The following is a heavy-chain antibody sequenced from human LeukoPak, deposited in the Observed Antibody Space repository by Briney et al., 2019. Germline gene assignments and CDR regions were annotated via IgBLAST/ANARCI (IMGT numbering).Heavy chain of an antibody. CDR3: TTLGNPGYFDS. J-gene: IGHJ4*02. Sequence: GWSLRLSCAASGFTVTNAWMSWVRQAPGKGLDWIGRIMNKADGGTTFYAAPVQGRFTISRDDSKNTLYLQMNSLKTEDTAVYYCTTLGNPGYFDSWGQGTLVSVSS. D-gene: IGHD1-14*01. CDR2: IMNKADGGTT. V-gene: IGHV3-15*01. CDR1: GFTVTNAW.